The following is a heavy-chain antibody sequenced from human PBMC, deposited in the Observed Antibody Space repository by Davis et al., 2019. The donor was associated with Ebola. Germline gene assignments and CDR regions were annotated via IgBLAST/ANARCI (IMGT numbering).Heavy chain of an antibody. D-gene: IGHD3-3*01. Sequence: SQTLSLTCTVSGGSISSSYWSWIRQPPGKGLEWIGYIYYSGSTNYNPSLKSRVTISVDTSKNQFSLKLSSVTAADTAVYYCARDRSGYYDFWSGYPGWFDPWGQGTLVTVSS. CDR3: ARDRSGYYDFWSGYPGWFDP. V-gene: IGHV4-59*01. J-gene: IGHJ5*02. CDR2: IYYSGST. CDR1: GGSISSSY.